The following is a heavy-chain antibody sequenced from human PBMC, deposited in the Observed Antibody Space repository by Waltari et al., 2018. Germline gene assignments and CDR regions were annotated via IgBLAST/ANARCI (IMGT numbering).Heavy chain of an antibody. Sequence: EVQLVESGGGLVQPGGSLRLSCAASGFTLSSDWMSWVRQAPGKGPKWVANIKKDGSEEYYVDSVRGRFTISRDNAKNSLYLQMNSLRPEDTAVYYCARDQWFAFDIWGQGTMVTVSS. D-gene: IGHD3-22*01. CDR1: GFTLSSDW. CDR3: ARDQWFAFDI. V-gene: IGHV3-7*01. J-gene: IGHJ3*02. CDR2: IKKDGSEE.